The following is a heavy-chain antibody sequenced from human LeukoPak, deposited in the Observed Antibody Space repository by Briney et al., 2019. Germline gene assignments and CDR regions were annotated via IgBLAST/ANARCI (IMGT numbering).Heavy chain of an antibody. Sequence: GGSLRLSCAASGFTVSSNYMSWVRQAPGKGLEWVSVIYSGGSTYYADSVKGRFTISRDNAKNSLYLQMNSLRAEDTAVYYCARDSRRYYYGSGSTPVPHWGQGTLVTVSS. CDR3: ARDSRRYYYGSGSTPVPH. CDR2: IYSGGST. D-gene: IGHD3-10*01. J-gene: IGHJ4*02. CDR1: GFTVSSNY. V-gene: IGHV3-66*01.